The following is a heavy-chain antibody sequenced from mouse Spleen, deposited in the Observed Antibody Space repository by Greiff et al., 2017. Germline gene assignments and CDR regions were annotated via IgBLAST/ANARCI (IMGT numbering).Heavy chain of an antibody. D-gene: IGHD2-3*01. CDR1: GFSLTSYG. V-gene: IGHV2-6*02. J-gene: IGHJ2*01. Sequence: VQLQQSGPGLVAPSQSLSITCTVSGFSLTSYGVHWVRQPPGKGLEWLVVIWSDGSTTYNSALKSRLSISKDNSKSQVFLKMNSLQTDDTARYYCARNFWGGYYRLDYWGQGTTLTVSS. CDR3: ARNFWGGYYRLDY. CDR2: IWSDGST.